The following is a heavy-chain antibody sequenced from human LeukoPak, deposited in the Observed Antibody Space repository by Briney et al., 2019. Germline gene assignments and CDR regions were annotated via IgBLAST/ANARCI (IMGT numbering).Heavy chain of an antibody. D-gene: IGHD1-26*01. CDR3: ASNSGNYDD. CDR2: ISGRGDST. Sequence: SGGSLRLSCAASGFTFSSYAMSWVRQAPGKGLEWVSGISGRGDSTVYADSVKGRFTISRDNSKNTLYLQMNSLRAEDTAVYYCASNSGNYDDWGQGTLVTVSS. CDR1: GFTFSSYA. V-gene: IGHV3-23*01. J-gene: IGHJ4*02.